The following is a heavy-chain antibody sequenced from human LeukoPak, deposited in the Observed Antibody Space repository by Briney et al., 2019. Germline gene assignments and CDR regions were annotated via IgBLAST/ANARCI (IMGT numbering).Heavy chain of an antibody. J-gene: IGHJ4*02. CDR3: ASMVRGVIITARMYYFDF. Sequence: SETLSLTCTVSGGSISSYYWAWIRQPPGKGLEWLGSIHYSGSTYYNPSLKSRVPMSVDTSDNQFSLKLYSVTAADTAVYYCASMVRGVIITARMYYFDFWGQGTLVTVSS. CDR2: IHYSGST. CDR1: GGSISSYY. D-gene: IGHD3-10*01. V-gene: IGHV4-39*01.